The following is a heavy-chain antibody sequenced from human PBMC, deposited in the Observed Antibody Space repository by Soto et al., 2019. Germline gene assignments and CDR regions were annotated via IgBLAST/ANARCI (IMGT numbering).Heavy chain of an antibody. CDR3: ARLPYYDFWSGYYIAFDY. D-gene: IGHD3-3*01. CDR1: GGSISSYY. CDR2: IYYSGST. Sequence: SETLSLTCTVSGGSISSYYWSWIRQPPGKGLEWIGYIYYSGSTNYNPSVKSRVTISVDTSKNQFSLKLSSVTATDTAVYYCARLPYYDFWSGYYIAFDYWGQGTLVTVSS. V-gene: IGHV4-59*08. J-gene: IGHJ4*02.